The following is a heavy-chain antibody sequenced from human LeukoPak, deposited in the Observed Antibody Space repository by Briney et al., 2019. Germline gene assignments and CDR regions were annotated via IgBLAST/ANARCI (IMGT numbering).Heavy chain of an antibody. V-gene: IGHV1-69*04. CDR3: ARGGDYDEAFDI. D-gene: IGHD4-17*01. Sequence: GASVKVSCKASGGTFSSYAISWVRQAPGQGLEWMGRIIPILGIANYAQKFQGRVTITADKSTSTAYMELSSLRSEDTAVYYCARGGDYDEAFDIWGQGTMVTVSS. J-gene: IGHJ3*02. CDR2: IIPILGIA. CDR1: GGTFSSYA.